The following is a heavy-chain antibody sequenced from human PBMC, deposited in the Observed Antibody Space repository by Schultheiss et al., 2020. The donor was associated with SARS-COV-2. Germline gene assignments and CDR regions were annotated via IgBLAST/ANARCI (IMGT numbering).Heavy chain of an antibody. D-gene: IGHD3-22*01. CDR3: AKGHLFYDRPNFDY. CDR2: IYYSGST. Sequence: SETLSLTCAVYGGSFSGYYWSWIRQPPGKGLEWIGYIYYSGSTNYNPSLKSRVTISVDTSKNQFSLKLSSVTAEDTAVYYCAKGHLFYDRPNFDYWGQGTLVTVSS. V-gene: IGHV4-34*01. CDR1: GGSFSGYY. J-gene: IGHJ4*02.